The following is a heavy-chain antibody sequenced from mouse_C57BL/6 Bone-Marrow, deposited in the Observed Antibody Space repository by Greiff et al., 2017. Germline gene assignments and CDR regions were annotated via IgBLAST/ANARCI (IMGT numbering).Heavy chain of an antibody. J-gene: IGHJ1*03. CDR1: GYTFTDYE. CDR3: PYDYDGYVDV. CDR2: IDPETGGT. D-gene: IGHD2-4*01. Sequence: QFQLQQSGAELVRPGASVTLSCKASGYTFTDYEMHWVKQTPVHGLEWIGAIDPETGGTAYNQKFKGKAILTADKSSSTAYMELRSLTSADSAVYYCPYDYDGYVDVWGTGTTVTVSS. V-gene: IGHV1-15*01.